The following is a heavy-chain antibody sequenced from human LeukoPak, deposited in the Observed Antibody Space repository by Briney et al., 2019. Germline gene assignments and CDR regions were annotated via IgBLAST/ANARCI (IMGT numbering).Heavy chain of an antibody. CDR2: ISYDGSNK. CDR3: ARDSVDDFWSGGRPWNFDY. D-gene: IGHD3-3*01. J-gene: IGHJ4*02. V-gene: IGHV3-30*01. Sequence: GGSLRLSCAASGFTFSSYAMHWVRQAPGKGLEWVAVISYDGSNKYYADSVKGRFTISRDNSKNTLYLQMNSLRAEDTAVYYCARDSVDDFWSGGRPWNFDYWGQGTLVTVSS. CDR1: GFTFSSYA.